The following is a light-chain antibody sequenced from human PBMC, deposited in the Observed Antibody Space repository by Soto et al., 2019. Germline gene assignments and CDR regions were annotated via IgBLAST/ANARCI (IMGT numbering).Light chain of an antibody. Sequence: QSVLTQPPSVSGAPGQRVTISCTGSSSNIGAGYDVHWYQQLPGTAPKLLIYGNSNRPSGVPDRFSGSKSGTSASLAITGLQAEDEADYYCQSYDSSLNGVIFGGATKLTVL. CDR3: QSYDSSLNGVI. V-gene: IGLV1-40*01. J-gene: IGLJ2*01. CDR1: SSNIGAGYD. CDR2: GNS.